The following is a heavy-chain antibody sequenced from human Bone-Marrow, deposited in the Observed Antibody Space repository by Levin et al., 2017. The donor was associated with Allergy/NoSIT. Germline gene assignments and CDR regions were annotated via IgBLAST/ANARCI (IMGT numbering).Heavy chain of an antibody. CDR3: ARDAEAGLSADFYYYMDV. V-gene: IGHV1-18*01. Sequence: ASVKVSCKASGYTFSSFGIGWVRQAPRQGLEWLGWISAYNGQTNHAQKFQGRLTMSTDISTSTAYIELRSLRSDDSAVYYCARDAEAGLSADFYYYMDVWGKGTTVTVSS. CDR2: ISAYNGQT. CDR1: GYTFSSFG. J-gene: IGHJ6*03.